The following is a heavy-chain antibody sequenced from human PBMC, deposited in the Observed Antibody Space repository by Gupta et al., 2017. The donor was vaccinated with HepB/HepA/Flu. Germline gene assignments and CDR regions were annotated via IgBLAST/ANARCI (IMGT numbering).Heavy chain of an antibody. V-gene: IGHV3-33*01. CDR1: GFTFSSYG. D-gene: IGHD5-18*01. CDR3: AREGYSYGSDYYYYYGMDV. CDR2: IWYDGSNK. J-gene: IGHJ6*02. Sequence: QVQLVESGGGVVQPGRSLRLSCAASGFTFSSYGMHWVRQAPGKGLEWVAVIWYDGSNKYYADSVKGRFTISRDNSKNTLYLQMNSLRAEDTAVYYCAREGYSYGSDYYYYYGMDVWGQGTTVTVSS.